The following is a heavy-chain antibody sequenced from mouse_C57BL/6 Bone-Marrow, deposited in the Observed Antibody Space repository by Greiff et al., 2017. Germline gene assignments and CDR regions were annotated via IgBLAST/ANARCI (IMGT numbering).Heavy chain of an antibody. CDR2: IRSGGDYI. CDR3: TREGGYGPPWFAY. Sequence: EVQRVESGEGLVKPGGSLKLSCAASGFTFSSYAMSWVRPTPEKRLAWVAYIRSGGDYIYYADTVQGRFPLSRDTARNTLYLQMSSLKSEDTAMYYCTREGGYGPPWFAYWGQGTLVTVSA. V-gene: IGHV5-9-1*02. J-gene: IGHJ3*01. CDR1: GFTFSSYA. D-gene: IGHD2-2*01.